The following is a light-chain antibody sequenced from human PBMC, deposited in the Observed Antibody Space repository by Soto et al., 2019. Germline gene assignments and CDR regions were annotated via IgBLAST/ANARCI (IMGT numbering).Light chain of an antibody. CDR2: EVR. Sequence: QSALTQPASVSGSAGQSITISCSGTMRDVGAYNLVSWYQQHPGTAPKLIIYEVRNRPSGISSRFSGSRSGNTASLTISGLQSEDEGDYYCASWDDTLDAQVFGGGTKLTVL. CDR3: ASWDDTLDAQV. J-gene: IGLJ3*02. V-gene: IGLV2-14*01. CDR1: MRDVGAYNL.